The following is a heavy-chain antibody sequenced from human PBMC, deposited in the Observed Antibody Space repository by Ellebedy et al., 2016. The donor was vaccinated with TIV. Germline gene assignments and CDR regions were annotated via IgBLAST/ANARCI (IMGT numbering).Heavy chain of an antibody. D-gene: IGHD2-15*01. Sequence: GESLKISCAASGFAVSSYYITWARQPPGKGLGWVSVIFTSDITSYADSVRSRFTISRDTYKNTVSLQMNSLRVEDTAIYYCAVVDFCWGQGTLVTVSS. CDR2: IFTSDIT. J-gene: IGHJ4*02. CDR1: GFAVSSYY. CDR3: AVVDFC. V-gene: IGHV3-53*01.